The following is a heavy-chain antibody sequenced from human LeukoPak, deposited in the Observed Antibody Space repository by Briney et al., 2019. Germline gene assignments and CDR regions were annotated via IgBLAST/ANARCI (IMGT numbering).Heavy chain of an antibody. V-gene: IGHV1-69*02. CDR2: IIPILGIA. CDR3: ARRIAVAGGWY. D-gene: IGHD6-19*01. CDR1: GYTFTSYY. Sequence: ASVKVSCKASGYTFTSYYMHWVRQAPGQGLEWMGRIIPILGIANYAQKFQGRVTITADKSTSTAYMELSSLRSEDTAVYYCARRIAVAGGWYWGQGTLVTVSS. J-gene: IGHJ4*02.